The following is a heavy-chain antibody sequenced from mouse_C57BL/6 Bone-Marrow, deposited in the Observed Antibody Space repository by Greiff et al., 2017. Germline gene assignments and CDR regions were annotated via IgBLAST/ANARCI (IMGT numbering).Heavy chain of an antibody. CDR1: GYTFTSYG. J-gene: IGHJ1*03. CDR3: ARLPGYCDV. CDR2: IYPRSGNT. D-gene: IGHD2-12*01. V-gene: IGHV1-81*01. Sequence: VHLVESGAELARPGASVKLSCKASGYTFTSYGISWVKQRTGQGLEWIGEIYPRSGNTYYNEKFKGKATLTADKSSSTAYMELRSLTSEDAAVYFCARLPGYCDVWGTGTTVTVSS.